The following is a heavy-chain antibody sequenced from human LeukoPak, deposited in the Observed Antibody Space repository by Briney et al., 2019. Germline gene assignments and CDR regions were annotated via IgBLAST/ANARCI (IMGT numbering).Heavy chain of an antibody. V-gene: IGHV3-11*01. CDR3: AREGSYYDSSGYYLTLDY. D-gene: IGHD3-22*01. J-gene: IGHJ4*02. CDR2: ISSSGSTI. Sequence: GGSLRLSCAASGFTFSDYYMSWIRQAPGKGLEWVSYISSSGSTIYYADSVKGRFTISRDNAKNSLYLQMNSLRAEDTAVYHCAREGSYYDSSGYYLTLDYWGQGALVTVSS. CDR1: GFTFSDYY.